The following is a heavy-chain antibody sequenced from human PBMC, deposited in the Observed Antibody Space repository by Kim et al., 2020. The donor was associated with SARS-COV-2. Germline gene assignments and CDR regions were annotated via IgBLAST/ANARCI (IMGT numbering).Heavy chain of an antibody. Sequence: SETLSLTCTVSGGSVSRSSYHWGWIRQSPGKGLEWIGSMYHSGSSYSNPFLRSRVTMSVDTSKNLLSLRLTSATVADTALYYCARHRPLGFGEFDWGQGT. CDR1: GGSVSRSSYH. CDR3: ARHRPLGFGEFD. J-gene: IGHJ4*02. V-gene: IGHV4-39*01. D-gene: IGHD3-10*01. CDR2: MYHSGSS.